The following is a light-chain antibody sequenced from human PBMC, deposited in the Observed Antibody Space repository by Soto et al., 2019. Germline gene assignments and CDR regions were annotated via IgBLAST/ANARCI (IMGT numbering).Light chain of an antibody. CDR2: DAS. CDR3: QQSYTTVYT. Sequence: DIQMTQSPSSLSASVGARVTITCRASQTIGANLNWYRQKLGKAPTLLIYDASTLQSGVPSRFSGLGSGTDFALTITSLQPDDSATYYCQQSYTTVYTFGQGTKVDIK. J-gene: IGKJ2*01. V-gene: IGKV1-39*01. CDR1: QTIGAN.